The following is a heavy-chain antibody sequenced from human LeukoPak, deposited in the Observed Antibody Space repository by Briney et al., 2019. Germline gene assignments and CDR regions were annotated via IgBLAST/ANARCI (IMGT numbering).Heavy chain of an antibody. CDR2: ISSSSSYI. D-gene: IGHD7-27*01. CDR1: GFTFSSYS. J-gene: IGHJ4*02. V-gene: IGHV3-21*01. Sequence: GGPLRLSCVASGFTFSSYSMNWVRQAPGKGLEWVSSISSSSSYIYYADSVKGRFTISRDNAKNSLYLQMNSLRAEDTAVYYCARSLGISGPVDYWGQGTLVTVSS. CDR3: ARSLGISGPVDY.